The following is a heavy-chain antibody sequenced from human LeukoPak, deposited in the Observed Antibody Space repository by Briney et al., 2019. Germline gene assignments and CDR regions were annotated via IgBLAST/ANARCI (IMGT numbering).Heavy chain of an antibody. Sequence: GGSLRLSCAASGFTFGNYAMNWVRQAPGKGLEWVSGISGSGGGTSYADSVKGRFTISRDNSENTLYLQMNSLRAEDTAIFYCAKVSGSSSSSLDYWGQGTLVTVSS. D-gene: IGHD2-2*01. J-gene: IGHJ4*02. V-gene: IGHV3-23*01. CDR1: GFTFGNYA. CDR2: ISGSGGGT. CDR3: AKVSGSSSSSLDY.